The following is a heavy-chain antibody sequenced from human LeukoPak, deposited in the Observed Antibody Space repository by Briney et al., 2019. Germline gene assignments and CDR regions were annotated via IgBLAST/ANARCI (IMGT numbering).Heavy chain of an antibody. CDR2: ISYDGSNK. CDR3: VKDIEQWLVLNYFDY. CDR1: GFTFSSYA. V-gene: IGHV3-30*14. Sequence: PGRSLRLSCAASGFTFSSYAMHWVRQAPGKGLEWVAVISYDGSNKYYADSVKGRFTISRDNSKNTLYLQMSSLRAEDTAVYYCVKDIEQWLVLNYFDYWGQGTLVTVSS. D-gene: IGHD6-19*01. J-gene: IGHJ4*02.